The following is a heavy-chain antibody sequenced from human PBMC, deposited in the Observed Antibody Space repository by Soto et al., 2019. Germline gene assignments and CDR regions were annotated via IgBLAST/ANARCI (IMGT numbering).Heavy chain of an antibody. D-gene: IGHD7-27*01. CDR2: ISSDSPIA. J-gene: IGHJ4*02. CDR3: AAHTGKYGNHFDY. V-gene: IGHV3-30*03. Sequence: GGSRRXSCGASRFTFSTYGMHWVRHSPGKGLEWVSLISSDSPIAVYGGSVWVRVTISPDNPKNTLYLQMTSPRAEDTAIYYCAAHTGKYGNHFDYWGLGTLVTVSS. CDR1: RFTFSTYG.